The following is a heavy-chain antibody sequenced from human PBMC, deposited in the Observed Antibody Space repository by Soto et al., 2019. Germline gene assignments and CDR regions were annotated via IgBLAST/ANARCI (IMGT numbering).Heavy chain of an antibody. CDR3: ARAVVVVPAAMSNYYYYYYMDV. Sequence: EVQLVESGGGLVQPGGSLRLSCAASGFTFSSYSMNWVRQAPGKGLEWVSYISSSSSTIYYADSVKGRFTISRDNAKNSLYLQMNSLRAEDTAVYYCARAVVVVPAAMSNYYYYYYMDVWGKGTTVTVSS. J-gene: IGHJ6*03. V-gene: IGHV3-48*01. CDR2: ISSSSSTI. D-gene: IGHD2-2*01. CDR1: GFTFSSYS.